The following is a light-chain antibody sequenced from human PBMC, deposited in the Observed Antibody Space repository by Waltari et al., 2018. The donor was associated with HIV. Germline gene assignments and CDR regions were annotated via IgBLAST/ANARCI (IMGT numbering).Light chain of an antibody. CDR3: QSYDSSLTAVI. CDR2: GNN. V-gene: IGLV1-40*01. CDR1: RSNSQTPPD. J-gene: IGLJ2*01. Sequence: QSVLTQPPSVSGAPGQRVSIPCTGTRSNSQTPPDAHRYQQLPGAAPTLLIHGNNNRPSGVPARFSGSKSGTSASLAITGLQSEDEAFYYGQSYDSSLTAVIFGGGTKLTGL.